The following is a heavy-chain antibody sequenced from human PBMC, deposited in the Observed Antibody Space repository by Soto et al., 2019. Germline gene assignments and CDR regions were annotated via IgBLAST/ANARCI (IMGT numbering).Heavy chain of an antibody. Sequence: GASVKVSCKASGYTFTGYYMHWVRQAPGQGLEWMGWINPNSGGTNYAQKFQGRVTMTRDTSISTAYMELSRLRSDDTAVYYCARDPGITGTRLEGFYYYGMDVWGQGTTVTVSS. CDR1: GYTFTGYY. CDR3: ARDPGITGTRLEGFYYYGMDV. V-gene: IGHV1-2*02. CDR2: INPNSGGT. D-gene: IGHD1-7*01. J-gene: IGHJ6*02.